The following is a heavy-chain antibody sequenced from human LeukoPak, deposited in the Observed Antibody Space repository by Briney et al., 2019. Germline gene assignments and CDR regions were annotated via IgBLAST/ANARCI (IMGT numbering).Heavy chain of an antibody. J-gene: IGHJ4*02. CDR3: ARQPITITIFGVVITRRWDY. Sequence: SETLSLTCTVSGGSISSSSYYWGWIRQPPGKGLEWIGSIYYSGSTYYNPSLKSRVTISVDTSKNQFSLKLSSVTAADTAVYYCARQPITITIFGVVITRRWDYWGQGTLVTVSS. CDR1: GGSISSSSYY. V-gene: IGHV4-39*01. D-gene: IGHD3-3*01. CDR2: IYYSGST.